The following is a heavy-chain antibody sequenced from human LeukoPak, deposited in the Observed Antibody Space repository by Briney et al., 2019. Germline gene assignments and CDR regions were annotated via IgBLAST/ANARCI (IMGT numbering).Heavy chain of an antibody. CDR3: ARGRYQLDY. J-gene: IGHJ4*02. Sequence: KPSETLSLTCTVSGGSISGYYWSWIRQPPGKGLEWIGFVYYSGNTNYNPSLKSRVTISLDTSKNQFSLKLRSVTTADTAVYYCARGRYQLDYWGQGTLVTVSS. CDR2: VYYSGNT. D-gene: IGHD2-2*01. V-gene: IGHV4-59*01. CDR1: GGSISGYY.